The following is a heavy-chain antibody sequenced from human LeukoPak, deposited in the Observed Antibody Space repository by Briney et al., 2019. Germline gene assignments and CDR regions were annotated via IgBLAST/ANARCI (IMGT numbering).Heavy chain of an antibody. Sequence: GGSLRLSCAASGFTFSSYSMNWVRQAPGKGLEWVSSISSSSSYIYYADSVKGRFTISRDNAKNSLYLQMNSLRAEDTAVYYCARERSDGSDAFDIWGQGTMVTVSS. D-gene: IGHD2-2*03. V-gene: IGHV3-21*01. CDR1: GFTFSSYS. J-gene: IGHJ3*02. CDR2: ISSSSSYI. CDR3: ARERSDGSDAFDI.